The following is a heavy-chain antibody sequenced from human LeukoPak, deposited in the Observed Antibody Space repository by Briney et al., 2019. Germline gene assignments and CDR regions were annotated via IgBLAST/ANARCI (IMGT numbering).Heavy chain of an antibody. J-gene: IGHJ4*02. Sequence: PSETLSLTCTVSGGSFSSGSYYWSWIRQPPGKGLEWIGYIYYSGSTNYNPSLKSRVTISVDTSKNQFSLKLSSVTAADTAVYYCARVATMDFDYWGQGTLVTVSS. D-gene: IGHD3-10*01. CDR1: GGSFSSGSYY. CDR3: ARVATMDFDY. V-gene: IGHV4-61*01. CDR2: IYYSGST.